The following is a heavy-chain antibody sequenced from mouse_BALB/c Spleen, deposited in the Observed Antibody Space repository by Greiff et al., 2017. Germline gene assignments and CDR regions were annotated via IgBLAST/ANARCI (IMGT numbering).Heavy chain of an antibody. CDR3: ARGGNYGAMDY. Sequence: DVKLQESGGGLVKPGGSLKLSCAASGFTFSSYAMSWVRQSPEKRLEWVAEISSGGSYTYYPDTVTGRFTISRDNAKNTLYLEMSSLRSEDTAMYYCARGGNYGAMDYWGQGTSVTVSS. J-gene: IGHJ4*01. V-gene: IGHV5-9-4*01. D-gene: IGHD2-1*01. CDR1: GFTFSSYA. CDR2: ISSGGSYT.